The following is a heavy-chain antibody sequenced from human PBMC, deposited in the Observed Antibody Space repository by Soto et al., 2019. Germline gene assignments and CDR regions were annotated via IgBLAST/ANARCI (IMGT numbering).Heavy chain of an antibody. D-gene: IGHD5-12*01. Sequence: GSLRLSCAASGCIFTNYAMNWVRQAPGKGLEWVSVIGGRGNSAYYADSVQGRFTISRDNSTNTLSLQMSSLTDDDTAIYYCVREGRGSFDFWGRGTMVTVSS. CDR3: VREGRGSFDF. CDR2: IGGRGNSA. V-gene: IGHV3-23*01. CDR1: GCIFTNYA. J-gene: IGHJ3*01.